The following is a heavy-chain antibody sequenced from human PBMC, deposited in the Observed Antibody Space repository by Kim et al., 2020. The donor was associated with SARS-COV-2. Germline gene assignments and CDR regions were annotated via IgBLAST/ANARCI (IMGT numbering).Heavy chain of an antibody. CDR2: FDPEDGET. Sequence: ASVKVSCKVSGYTLTELSMHWVRQAPGKGLEWMGGFDPEDGETIYAQKFQGRVTMTEDTSTDTAYMELSSLRSEDTAVYYCATGVAVAGTPSAYSFHYGMDVWGQGTTVTVSS. CDR1: GYTLTELS. V-gene: IGHV1-24*01. J-gene: IGHJ6*02. CDR3: ATGVAVAGTPSAYSFHYGMDV. D-gene: IGHD6-19*01.